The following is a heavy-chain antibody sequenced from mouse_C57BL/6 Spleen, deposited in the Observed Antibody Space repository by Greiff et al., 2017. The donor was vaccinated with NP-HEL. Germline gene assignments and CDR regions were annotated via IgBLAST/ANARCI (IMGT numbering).Heavy chain of an antibody. J-gene: IGHJ2*01. D-gene: IGHD2-4*01. CDR2: ISDGGSYT. V-gene: IGHV5-4*01. CDR3: ARDDYDGLFDY. CDR1: GFTFSSYA. Sequence: EVKLMESGGGLVKPGGSLKLSCAASGFTFSSYAMSWVRQTPEKRLEWVATISDGGSYTYYPDNVKGRFTISRDNAKNNLYLQMSHLKSEDTAMYYCARDDYDGLFDYWGQGTTLTVSS.